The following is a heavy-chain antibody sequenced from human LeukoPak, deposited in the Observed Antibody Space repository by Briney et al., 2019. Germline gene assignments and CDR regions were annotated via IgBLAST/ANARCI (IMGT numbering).Heavy chain of an antibody. CDR2: ISAYNGNT. V-gene: IGHV1-18*01. J-gene: IGHJ5*02. CDR1: GYTFTSYG. D-gene: IGHD1-26*01. CDR3: ARDRIVGATTLNWFDP. Sequence: GASVKVSCKASGYTFTSYGISWVRQAPGQGLEWMGWISAYNGNTNYAQKLQGRVTMTTDTSTSTAYMELRSLRSDDTAVYYCARDRIVGATTLNWFDPWGQGTLVTVSS.